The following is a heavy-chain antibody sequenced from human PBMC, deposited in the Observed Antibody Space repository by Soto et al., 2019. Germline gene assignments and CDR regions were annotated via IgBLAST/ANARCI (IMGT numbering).Heavy chain of an antibody. CDR1: GFTFSSYG. V-gene: IGHV3-23*01. J-gene: IGHJ4*02. CDR3: AKLLDTTKNTSEKLDS. D-gene: IGHD6-19*01. CDR2: ISGSGDNT. Sequence: EVQLLESGGGLVQPGGSLRLSCAASGFTFSSYGMTWVRQAAGKGLEWLSTISGSGDNTYYADSVRVRFSISRDNSKNTVSLQMNGLRAEDTAVYYCAKLLDTTKNTSEKLDSWGQGVLVTVSS.